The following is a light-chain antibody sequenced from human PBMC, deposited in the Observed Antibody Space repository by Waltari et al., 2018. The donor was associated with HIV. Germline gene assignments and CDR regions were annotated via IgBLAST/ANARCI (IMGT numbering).Light chain of an antibody. CDR1: KLGGKV. CDR3: QAWCTNSAV. CDR2: EDS. Sequence: SYEVTQPISVSVAPGQTASIPCPGEKLGGKVVCWYQQKPGRSPVLVIYEDSKRPSGISEWFSSSNSGNTATLTMRETHFMDESDYCCQAWCTNSAVFGTGTRFTVL. J-gene: IGLJ1*01. V-gene: IGLV3-1*01.